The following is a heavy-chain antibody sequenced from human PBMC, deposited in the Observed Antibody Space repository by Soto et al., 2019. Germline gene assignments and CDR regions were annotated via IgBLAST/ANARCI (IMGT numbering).Heavy chain of an antibody. V-gene: IGHV1-2*04. CDR3: AREGVVVPAAHDNWFDP. CDR1: GYTFTGYY. CDR2: INPNSGGT. D-gene: IGHD2-2*01. Sequence: QVQLVQYGAEVKKPGASVKVSCKASGYTFTGYYMHWVRQAPGQGLEWMGWINPNSGGTNYAQKFQGWVTMTRDTSISTAYMELSRLRSDDTAVYYCAREGVVVPAAHDNWFDPWGQGTLVTVSS. J-gene: IGHJ5*02.